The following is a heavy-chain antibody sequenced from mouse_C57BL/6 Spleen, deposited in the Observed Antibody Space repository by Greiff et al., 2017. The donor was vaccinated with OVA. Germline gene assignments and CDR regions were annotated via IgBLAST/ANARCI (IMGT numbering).Heavy chain of an antibody. CDR2: INPNNGGT. D-gene: IGHD2-4*01. Sequence: EVQLQQSGPELVKPGASVKISCKASGYTFTDYYMNWVKQSHGKSLEWIGDINPNNGGTSYNQKFKGKATLTVDKSSSTAYMELRSLTSEDSAVYDCARSGYDYDGGYFDYWGQGTTLTVSS. CDR3: ARSGYDYDGGYFDY. V-gene: IGHV1-26*01. CDR1: GYTFTDYY. J-gene: IGHJ2*01.